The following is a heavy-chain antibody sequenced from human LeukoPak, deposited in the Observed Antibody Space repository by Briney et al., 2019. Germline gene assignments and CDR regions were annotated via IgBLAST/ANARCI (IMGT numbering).Heavy chain of an antibody. CDR3: ARETVGASSYYYYYMDV. D-gene: IGHD1-26*01. CDR2: INPNSGGT. V-gene: IGHV1-2*02. J-gene: IGHJ6*03. CDR1: GYTFTGYY. Sequence: ASVKVSCKASGYTFTGYYMHWVRQAPGQGLEWMGWINPNSGGTNYAQKFQGRVTMTRDTSISTAYMELSRLRSDDTAVYYCARETVGASSYYYYYMDVWGKGTTVTVSS.